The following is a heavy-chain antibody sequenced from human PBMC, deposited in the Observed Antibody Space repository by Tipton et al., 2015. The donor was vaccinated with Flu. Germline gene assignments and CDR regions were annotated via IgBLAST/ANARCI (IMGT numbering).Heavy chain of an antibody. D-gene: IGHD4-11*01. CDR1: GGSFSGYF. J-gene: IGHJ5*01. CDR2: INHSGST. CDR3: ARRDYSNYVSVPKNWFDS. V-gene: IGHV4-34*01. Sequence: TLSLTCAVYGGSFSGYFWTWIRQPPGKGLEWIGEINHSGSTNDNPSLKSRVTILVDRSKNQFSLKLSSVTAADTAVYYCARRDYSNYVSVPKNWFDSWGQGVLVTVSS.